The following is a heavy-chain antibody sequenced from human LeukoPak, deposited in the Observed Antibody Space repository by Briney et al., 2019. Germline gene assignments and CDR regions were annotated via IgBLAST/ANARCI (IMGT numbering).Heavy chain of an antibody. J-gene: IGHJ6*03. CDR1: GGFFRGYF. CDR2: ITHNGGT. Sequence: KSSETLSLTCAVYGGFFRGYFWGWVRQTPGKGLEWLGEITHNGGTNYMPSLSGRVSVFQDVSKNQFSLKLSSVTAADTGVYYCARGNSGSHWGDHYFYMDVWGKGTTVIVSS. V-gene: IGHV4-34*01. D-gene: IGHD1-26*01. CDR3: ARGNSGSHWGDHYFYMDV.